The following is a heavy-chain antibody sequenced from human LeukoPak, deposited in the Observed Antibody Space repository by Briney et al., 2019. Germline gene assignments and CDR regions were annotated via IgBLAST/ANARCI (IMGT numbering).Heavy chain of an antibody. D-gene: IGHD6-6*01. CDR2: IKQDAGEK. V-gene: IGHV3-7*01. CDR1: GFTFSGHW. CDR3: ARGGYSTSDY. Sequence: GGSLRLSCAASGFTFSGHWMSWDRQAPGRGLEWVANIKQDAGEKHYVDSVKGRFTISRDNAKKSLFLQMNSLRAEDTAVYYCARGGYSTSDYWGQGTLVTVSS. J-gene: IGHJ4*02.